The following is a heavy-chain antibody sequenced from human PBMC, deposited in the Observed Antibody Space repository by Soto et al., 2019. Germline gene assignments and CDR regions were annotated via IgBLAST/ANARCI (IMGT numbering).Heavy chain of an antibody. CDR2: IYPGDSDT. CDR1: GYSFTRYW. Sequence: PGESLKISCKGSGYSFTRYWIGWVRQMPGKGLEWMGIIYPGDSDTRYSQSFQGQVTIADEKSISTAYLQWSSLKASDPAMYYCARVHSSSWYDYCGQGTLVAVSS. J-gene: IGHJ4*02. CDR3: ARVHSSSWYDY. V-gene: IGHV5-51*01. D-gene: IGHD6-13*01.